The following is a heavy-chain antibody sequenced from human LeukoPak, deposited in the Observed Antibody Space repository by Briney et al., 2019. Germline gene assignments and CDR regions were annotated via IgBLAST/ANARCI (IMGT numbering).Heavy chain of an antibody. V-gene: IGHV1-18*01. D-gene: IGHD6-19*01. CDR1: GYDFSTFG. CDR2: ISAYHGKT. CDR3: ARDSPFMVPGTGDAFDI. Sequence: ASVKVSCKASGYDFSTFGISWVRQAPGEGLEWMGWISAYHGKTNFPQRCQGRGTLTTETSTSTAYMELRSLRSDDTAIYYCARDSPFMVPGTGDAFDIWGQGTMVSVSS. J-gene: IGHJ3*02.